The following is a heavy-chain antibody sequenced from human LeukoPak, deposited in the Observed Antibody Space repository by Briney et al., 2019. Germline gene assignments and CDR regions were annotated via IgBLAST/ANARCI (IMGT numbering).Heavy chain of an antibody. Sequence: GASVKVSCKASGYTFTSYAMHWVRQAPGQGLEWMGGIIPIFGTANYAQKFQGRVTITADESTSTAYMELSSLRSEDTAVYYCARDPLPARAIPAAPYYFDYWGQGTLVTVSS. CDR1: GYTFTSYA. CDR3: ARDPLPARAIPAAPYYFDY. CDR2: IIPIFGTA. V-gene: IGHV1-69*13. D-gene: IGHD2-2*01. J-gene: IGHJ4*02.